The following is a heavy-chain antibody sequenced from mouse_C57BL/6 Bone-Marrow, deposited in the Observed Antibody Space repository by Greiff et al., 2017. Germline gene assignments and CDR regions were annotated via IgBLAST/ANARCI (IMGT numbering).Heavy chain of an antibody. CDR3: ASLLRYPTRYFDV. J-gene: IGHJ1*03. D-gene: IGHD1-1*01. CDR1: GYTFTSYW. Sequence: QVQLQQPGTELVKPGASVKLSCKASGYTFTSYWMHWVKQRPGQGLEWIGNINPSNGGTNYNETFKSKATLTVDKSSSTAYMQLSMLTSEDSAVYYCASLLRYPTRYFDVWGTGTTVTVSS. V-gene: IGHV1-53*01. CDR2: INPSNGGT.